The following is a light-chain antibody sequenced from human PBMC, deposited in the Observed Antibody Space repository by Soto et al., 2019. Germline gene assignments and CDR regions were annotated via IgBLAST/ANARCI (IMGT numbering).Light chain of an antibody. CDR2: EDS. CDR1: KLGNKY. V-gene: IGLV3-1*01. CDR3: QAWDRSTGV. J-gene: IGLJ2*01. Sequence: SYELTQPPSVSVSPGQTASITCSGDKLGNKYTSWYQQKSGQSPVLVIYEDSKRPSGIPERFSGSNSGNTATLTISETQAMDEADYYCQAWDRSTGVFGGGTKVTVL.